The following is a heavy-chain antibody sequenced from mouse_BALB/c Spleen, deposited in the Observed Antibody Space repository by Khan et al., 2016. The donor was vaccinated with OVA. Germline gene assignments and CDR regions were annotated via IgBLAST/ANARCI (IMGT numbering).Heavy chain of an antibody. Sequence: QVQLKESGPGLVAPSQSLSITCTVSGFSLSNYGIHWVRQPPGKGLEWLGVIWTGGITNYYSALMSRLIINKDNSKSQVFLKMNRLQTDDTAIYYCARSYDYDVGGFAYWGQGTLVTVSA. CDR3: ARSYDYDVGGFAY. CDR1: GFSLSNYG. V-gene: IGHV2-9*02. D-gene: IGHD2-4*01. CDR2: IWTGGIT. J-gene: IGHJ3*01.